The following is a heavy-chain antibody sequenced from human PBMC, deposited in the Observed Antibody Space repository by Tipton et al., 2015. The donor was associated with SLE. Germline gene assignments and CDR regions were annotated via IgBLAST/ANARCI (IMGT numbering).Heavy chain of an antibody. V-gene: IGHV4-59*01. J-gene: IGHJ6*02. CDR3: ARACLIFGVVHPYCYGMDV. CDR2: IYYSGST. D-gene: IGHD3-3*01. CDR1: GGSISSYY. Sequence: TLSLTXTVSGGSISSYYWSWIRQPPGKGLEWIGYIYYSGSTNYNPSLKSRVTISVDTSKNQFSLKLSSVTAADTAVYYCARACLIFGVVHPYCYGMDVWGQGTTVTVSS.